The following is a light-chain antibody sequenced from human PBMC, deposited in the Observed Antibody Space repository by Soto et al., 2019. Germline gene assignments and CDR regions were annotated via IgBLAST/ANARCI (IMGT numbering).Light chain of an antibody. V-gene: IGKV1-12*01. Sequence: DIQMTQSPSSVSASVGDRVTITCRASQDILSWLAWYQQKPGEAPRLLIYASSTLQSGVPSRFSGSGSGTDFTLTISSLQPEDFATYHCQQANSFPITFGPGTRLDIK. CDR1: QDILSW. J-gene: IGKJ3*01. CDR2: ASS. CDR3: QQANSFPIT.